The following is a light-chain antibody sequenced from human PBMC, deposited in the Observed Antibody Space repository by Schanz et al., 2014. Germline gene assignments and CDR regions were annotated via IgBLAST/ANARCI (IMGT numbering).Light chain of an antibody. CDR1: QSVSSSY. V-gene: IGKV3-20*01. J-gene: IGKJ1*01. Sequence: EIVLTQSPGTLSLSPGERATLSCRASQSVSSSYLAWYQQKPGQAPRLLIYGTSSRATGIPDRFSGSGSGTEFTLTISSLQSEDFGVYYCQQYNSWPPYWTFGQGTKVEIK. CDR3: QQYNSWPPYWT. CDR2: GTS.